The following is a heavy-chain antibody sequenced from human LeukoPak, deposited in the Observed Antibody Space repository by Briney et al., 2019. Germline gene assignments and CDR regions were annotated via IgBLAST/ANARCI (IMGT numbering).Heavy chain of an antibody. CDR1: GGSFSGYY. CDR2: INHSGST. D-gene: IGHD2-2*01. V-gene: IGHV4-34*01. Sequence: KPSETLSLTCAVYGGSFSGYYWSWIRQPPGKGLEWIGEINHSGSTNYNPSLKSRVTISVDTSKNQFSLKLSSVTAADTAVYYCARTIGYCSSSSCRNWFDLWRQGTLVTVSS. CDR3: ARTIGYCSSSSCRNWFDL. J-gene: IGHJ5*02.